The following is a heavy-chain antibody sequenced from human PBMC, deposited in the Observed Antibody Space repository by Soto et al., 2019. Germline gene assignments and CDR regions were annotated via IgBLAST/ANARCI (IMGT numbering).Heavy chain of an antibody. D-gene: IGHD2-15*01. CDR3: ARPASGGSRDAFDV. J-gene: IGHJ3*01. CDR1: GYKFTTFW. Sequence: LKISCKASGYKFTTFWLNWVRQTPGKGLEWLGRIDPTDSFTNYSPPFEGHVTISVDRSISTAYLQWNSLQASDTAIYYCARPASGGSRDAFDVWGQGTTVTVS. CDR2: IDPTDSFT. V-gene: IGHV5-10-1*01.